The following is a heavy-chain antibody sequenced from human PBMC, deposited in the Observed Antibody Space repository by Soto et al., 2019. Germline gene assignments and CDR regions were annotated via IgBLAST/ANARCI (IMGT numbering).Heavy chain of an antibody. Sequence: SETLSLTCAVSGASISRYYWSWVRQPPGKGLEWIGNIFYSGRSNYNPSLKSRVTMSLDTSKSQFSLKLTSVTAADTAVYYCARVWTTMDYWGQGTQVTVSS. CDR3: ARVWTTMDY. CDR1: GASISRYY. V-gene: IGHV4-59*01. CDR2: IFYSGRS. D-gene: IGHD5-18*01. J-gene: IGHJ4*02.